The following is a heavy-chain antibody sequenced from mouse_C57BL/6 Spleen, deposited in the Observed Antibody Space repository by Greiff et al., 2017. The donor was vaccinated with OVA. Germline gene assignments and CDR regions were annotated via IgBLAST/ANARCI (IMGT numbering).Heavy chain of an antibody. CDR1: GYTFTSYW. D-gene: IGHD2-1*01. V-gene: IGHV1-55*01. Sequence: VLLQQPGAELVKPGASVKMSCKASGYTFTSYWITWVKQRPGQGLEWIGDIYPGSGSTNYNEKFKSKATLTVDTSSSTAYMQLSSLTSEDSAVYYCAREGGNYLYYYAMDYWGQGTSVTVSS. CDR2: IYPGSGST. J-gene: IGHJ4*01. CDR3: AREGGNYLYYYAMDY.